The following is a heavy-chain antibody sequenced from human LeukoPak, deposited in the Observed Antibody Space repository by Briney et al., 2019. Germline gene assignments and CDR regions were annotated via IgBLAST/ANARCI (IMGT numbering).Heavy chain of an antibody. CDR1: GYTFTGYW. CDR3: AIFQGTYGDNENDY. CDR2: IIPMINTP. Sequence: SVKVSCKASGYTFTGYWMHWVRLAPGKGLEWMGGIIPMINTPKYAQKFQGRVSITADESTSTGYMEVSSLRSEDTAVYYCAIFQGTYGDNENDYWGQGTLVTVSS. J-gene: IGHJ4*02. V-gene: IGHV1-69*13. D-gene: IGHD4-17*01.